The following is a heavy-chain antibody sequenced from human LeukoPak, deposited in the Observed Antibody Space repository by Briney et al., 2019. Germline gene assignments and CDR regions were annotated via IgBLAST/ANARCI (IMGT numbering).Heavy chain of an antibody. D-gene: IGHD3-22*01. CDR2: IIPIFGTA. Sequence: ASVKVSCKASGGTFSIYAISWVRQAPGQGLEWMGGIIPIFGTANYAQKFQGRVTITADESTSTAYMELSSLRSEDTAVYYCARGPLDYDSSGYFDYWGQGTLVTVSS. J-gene: IGHJ4*02. CDR3: ARGPLDYDSSGYFDY. V-gene: IGHV1-69*13. CDR1: GGTFSIYA.